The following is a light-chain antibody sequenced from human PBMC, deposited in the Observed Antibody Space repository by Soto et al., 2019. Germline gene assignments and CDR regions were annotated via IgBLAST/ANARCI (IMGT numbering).Light chain of an antibody. V-gene: IGKV3-20*01. CDR1: QSLHSSY. CDR2: GAS. CDR3: QQYGSSPPVT. Sequence: EIVLRQSPGTLSLSPGERATLSCRASQSLHSSYLAWYQQKPGKAPRLLIYGASRRATGIPDRFSGSGSGTDFSLTISRLEPEDFAVYYCQQYGSSPPVTFGQGTKVEIK. J-gene: IGKJ1*01.